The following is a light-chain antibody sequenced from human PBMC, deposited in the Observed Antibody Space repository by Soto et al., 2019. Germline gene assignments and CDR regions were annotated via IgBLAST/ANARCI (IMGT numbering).Light chain of an antibody. CDR3: QQLHGYPIT. CDR1: QNIRSN. V-gene: IGKV3D-15*01. Sequence: EIVMNQAPAPLSVCPGGRATPSWRASQNIRSNLAWYQQKPGQPPTLLVSDASTRARNIPARFNGSGSGTEFTLAISSLQSEDFATYYCQQLHGYPITFGQGTRLEIK. CDR2: DAS. J-gene: IGKJ5*01.